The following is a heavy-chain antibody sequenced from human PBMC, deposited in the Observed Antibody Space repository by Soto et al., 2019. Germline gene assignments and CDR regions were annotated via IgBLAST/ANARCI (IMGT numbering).Heavy chain of an antibody. V-gene: IGHV3-23*01. Sequence: LRLSFAASGFTFSNYAVTWVRQAPGKGLEWVSTISGSGGSTYYADSVKGRFTISRDNSKNTLYLQMNSLRVEDTAVYYCAKDQGSSWYEIDYWGQGTLVTVSS. CDR1: GFTFSNYA. J-gene: IGHJ4*02. D-gene: IGHD6-13*01. CDR3: AKDQGSSWYEIDY. CDR2: ISGSGGST.